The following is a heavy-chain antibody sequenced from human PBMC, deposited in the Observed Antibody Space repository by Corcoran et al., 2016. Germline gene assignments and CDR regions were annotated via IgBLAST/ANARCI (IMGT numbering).Heavy chain of an antibody. V-gene: IGHV4-38-2*02. CDR2: IYHSGST. D-gene: IGHD2-2*01. Sequence: QVQLQESGPGLVKPSETLSLTCTVSGYSISSGYYWGWIRQPPGKGLEWIGSIYHSGSTYYNPSLKSRVTISVDTSKNQFSLKLSSVTAADTAVYYCARDIVVVPAARTRFDYWGHGTLVTVSS. J-gene: IGHJ4*01. CDR3: ARDIVVVPAARTRFDY. CDR1: GYSISSGYY.